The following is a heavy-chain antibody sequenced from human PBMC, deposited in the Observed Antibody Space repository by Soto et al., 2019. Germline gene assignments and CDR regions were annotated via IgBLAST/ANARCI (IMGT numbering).Heavy chain of an antibody. Sequence: QVQLVQSGAEVRRPGSSVKVSCKTSGGIFSDYALSWVRQAPGQGLEWMGRVIPIFGTTIYAQKFHGRVTITADESTSTAFMELSSLRSEDTAVYYCARQMNRGVILDYWGQGTLVTVSS. J-gene: IGHJ4*02. V-gene: IGHV1-69*01. CDR1: GGIFSDYA. CDR3: ARQMNRGVILDY. D-gene: IGHD3-10*01. CDR2: VIPIFGTT.